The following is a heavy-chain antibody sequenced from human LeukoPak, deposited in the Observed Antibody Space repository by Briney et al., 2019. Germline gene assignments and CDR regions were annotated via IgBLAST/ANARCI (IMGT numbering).Heavy chain of an antibody. CDR2: INPNSGGT. Sequence: ASVKVSCKASGYTFTGYYMHWVRQAPGQGLEWMGWINPNSGGTNYAQKFQGRVTMTRDTSISTAYMELSRLRSDDTAVYYCAREIIAAAGYYYYDMDVWGQGTTVTVS. D-gene: IGHD6-13*01. CDR1: GYTFTGYY. CDR3: AREIIAAAGYYYYDMDV. V-gene: IGHV1-2*02. J-gene: IGHJ6*02.